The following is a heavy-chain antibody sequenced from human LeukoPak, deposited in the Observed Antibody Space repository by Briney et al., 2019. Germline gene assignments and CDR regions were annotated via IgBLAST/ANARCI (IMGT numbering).Heavy chain of an antibody. Sequence: GGSLRLSCAASGFTVSSNYMSWVRQAPGKGLEWVSVIYSGGSTYYAGSVKGRFTISRDNAKNSLYLQMNSLRAEDTAVYYCARDNLVNTAMVTGAFDIWGQGTMVTVSS. CDR1: GFTVSSNY. CDR3: ARDNLVNTAMVTGAFDI. CDR2: IYSGGST. D-gene: IGHD5-18*01. V-gene: IGHV3-53*01. J-gene: IGHJ3*02.